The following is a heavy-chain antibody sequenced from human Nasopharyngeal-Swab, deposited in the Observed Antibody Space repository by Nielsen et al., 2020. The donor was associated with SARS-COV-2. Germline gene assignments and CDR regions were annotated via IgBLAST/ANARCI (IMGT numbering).Heavy chain of an antibody. D-gene: IGHD3/OR15-3a*01. CDR3: ARGRTGQYFLDY. Sequence: WIRQPPGKGLEWIGYIYYSGSTNYNPSLKSRVTISVGTSKNQFSLRLSSATAADTAVYFCARGRTGQYFLDYWGQGTLVTVSS. J-gene: IGHJ4*02. V-gene: IGHV4-59*01. CDR2: IYYSGST.